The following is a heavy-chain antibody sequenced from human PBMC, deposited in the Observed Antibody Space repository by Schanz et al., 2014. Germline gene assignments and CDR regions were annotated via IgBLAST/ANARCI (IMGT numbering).Heavy chain of an antibody. CDR3: VSQTGSPNY. CDR1: GFTFSGYS. D-gene: IGHD6-13*01. V-gene: IGHV3-74*02. CDR2: IKSDGSST. J-gene: IGHJ4*02. Sequence: EVQLVESGGGLVKPGGSLRLSCAASGFTFSGYSMNWVRQAPGKGLVWVSRIKSDGSSTSYADSVKGRFTISRDNAKRSLFLQMNSLRVEDTAVYFCVSQTGSPNYWGQGTLVTVSS.